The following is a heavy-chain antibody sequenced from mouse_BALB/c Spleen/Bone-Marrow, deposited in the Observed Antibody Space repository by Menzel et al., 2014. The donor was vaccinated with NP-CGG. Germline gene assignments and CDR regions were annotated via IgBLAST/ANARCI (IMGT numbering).Heavy chain of an antibody. CDR3: ASLTWSFDY. CDR1: GFNIKDTY. Sequence: EVQLQQSGTDLVKPGASVKLSCTASGFNIKDTYMHWVKQRPEQGLDWIGRIDPASGNIQYDPKFQGRAAITADTSSNTAYLQLSSLTSEDTAVYYCASLTWSFDYWGRGTPLTVSS. J-gene: IGHJ2*01. V-gene: IGHV14-3*02. D-gene: IGHD4-1*01. CDR2: IDPASGNI.